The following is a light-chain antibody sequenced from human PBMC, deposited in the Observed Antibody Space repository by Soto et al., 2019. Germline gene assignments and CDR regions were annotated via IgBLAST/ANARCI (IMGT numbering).Light chain of an antibody. J-gene: IGLJ3*02. Sequence: QSALTQPASVSGSPGQSITISCTGTISDVGSYDLVSWYQQHPGKAPKLMIYEGSKRPSGVSSRFSGSKSGNTASLTISGLQAEDEADYCCCSYAGSSTSWVFGGETKLTVL. V-gene: IGLV2-23*01. CDR2: EGS. CDR3: CSYAGSSTSWV. CDR1: ISDVGSYDL.